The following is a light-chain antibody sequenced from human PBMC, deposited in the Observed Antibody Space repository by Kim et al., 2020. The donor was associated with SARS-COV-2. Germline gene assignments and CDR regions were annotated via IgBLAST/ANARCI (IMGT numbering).Light chain of an antibody. V-gene: IGLV1-40*01. CDR2: VNN. CDR3: QSYGSSLSGSNV. J-gene: IGLJ1*01. CDR1: SSNIGAGSD. Sequence: QLVLTQPPSVSGAPGQWVTTSCTGSSSNIGAGSDVHWYQQLPGTAPKLLIYVNNNRPSGVPDRFSGSKSGTSASLAITGLQAEDEADYYCQSYGSSLSGSNVFGTGTKVTVL.